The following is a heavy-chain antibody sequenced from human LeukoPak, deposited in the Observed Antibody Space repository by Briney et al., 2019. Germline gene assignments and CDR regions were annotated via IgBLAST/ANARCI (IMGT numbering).Heavy chain of an antibody. V-gene: IGHV3-74*01. CDR2: INTDGTVT. Sequence: PGGSLRLSCAAPGFTFSKYWMLWVRQAPGKGLESVSRINTDGTVTTYADSVKGRFTVSRDNADNTMSLQMNSVGDEDTAVYYCATKQWLAPPPDSWGQGTPVTVSS. J-gene: IGHJ4*02. CDR3: ATKQWLAPPPDS. D-gene: IGHD6-19*01. CDR1: GFTFSKYW.